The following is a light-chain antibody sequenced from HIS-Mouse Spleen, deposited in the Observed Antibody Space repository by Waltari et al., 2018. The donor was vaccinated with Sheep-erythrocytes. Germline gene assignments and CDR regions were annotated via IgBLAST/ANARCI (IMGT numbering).Light chain of an antibody. CDR3: CSYAGSSTPWV. J-gene: IGLJ3*02. V-gene: IGLV2-23*01. Sequence: QSALTQPASVSGSPGQSLTLSCTGTSSDVGSYNLVSWYQQPPGKAPKLMIYEGSKRPSGVSNRFSGSKSGNTASLTISGLQAEDEADYYCCSYAGSSTPWVFGGGTKLTVL. CDR2: EGS. CDR1: SSDVGSYNL.